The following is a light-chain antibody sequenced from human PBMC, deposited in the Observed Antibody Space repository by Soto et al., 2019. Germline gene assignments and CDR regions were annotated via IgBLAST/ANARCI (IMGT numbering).Light chain of an antibody. CDR1: RGVGSD. Sequence: QMTQSPSSLSASVGEKIIITCRASRGVGSDVSWYQQKPGQAPKLLIYAASNLYTGVPSRFSGSRSGTEFTLTISSLQPEDFASYSCLQDYGDSWTFGQGTKVEIE. V-gene: IGKV1-6*01. CDR2: AAS. J-gene: IGKJ1*01. CDR3: LQDYGDSWT.